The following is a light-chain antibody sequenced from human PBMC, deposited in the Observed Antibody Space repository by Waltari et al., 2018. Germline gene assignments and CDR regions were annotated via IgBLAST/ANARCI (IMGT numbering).Light chain of an antibody. CDR1: STRTYS. CDR2: STD. V-gene: IGLV3-19*01. J-gene: IGLJ2*01. CDR3: ASRDPTANAVV. Sequence: SSELTQDPAVSVALGQPVRIPCQGDSTRTYSAVWYQQRPGQAPILVLFSTDDRPSGIPDRFAGSSTRDTASWTITGTQAEDEADYYCASRDPTANAVVFGGGTKLTVL.